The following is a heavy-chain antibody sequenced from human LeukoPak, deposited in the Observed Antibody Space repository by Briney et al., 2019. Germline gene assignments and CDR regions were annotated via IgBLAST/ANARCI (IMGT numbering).Heavy chain of an antibody. CDR3: ARQLVN. Sequence: PSETPSLTCTVSCGSISSSRYYWGWIRQPPGKGLEWIGSIYYSGITYYNPSLKSRVTISVDTSKNQFSLKLSSVTAADTAVYYCARQLVNWGQGTLVTVSS. J-gene: IGHJ4*02. D-gene: IGHD2-8*02. CDR2: IYYSGIT. CDR1: CGSISSSRYY. V-gene: IGHV4-39*01.